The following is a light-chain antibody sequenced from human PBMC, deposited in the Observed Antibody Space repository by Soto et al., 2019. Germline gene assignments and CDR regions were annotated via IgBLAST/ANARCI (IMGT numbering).Light chain of an antibody. CDR2: GAS. Sequence: EIVLTQSPGTLSLSPGERATLSCRASQSVSTFYLAWYQQRPGLAPRLLIYGASSRATGIPDRFSGSGSGTDFTLTISRLEPEDFVVYYCQQYGSSPLTFGGGTKVDI. CDR3: QQYGSSPLT. V-gene: IGKV3-20*01. CDR1: QSVSTFY. J-gene: IGKJ4*01.